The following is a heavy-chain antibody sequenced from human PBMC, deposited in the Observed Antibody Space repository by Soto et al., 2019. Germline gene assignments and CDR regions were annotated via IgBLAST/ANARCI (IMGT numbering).Heavy chain of an antibody. J-gene: IGHJ5*02. CDR1: GFTFSSYA. CDR2: ISGSGGST. D-gene: IGHD3-16*02. Sequence: EVQLLESGGGLVQPGGSLRLSCAASGFTFSSYAMSWVRQAPGKGLEWVSAISGSGGSTYYADSVKGRFTISRDNSKNTLYLQMNSLRAEDTAVYYCAKDTQASPYRLGELSLDPWGQGTLVTVSS. CDR3: AKDTQASPYRLGELSLDP. V-gene: IGHV3-23*01.